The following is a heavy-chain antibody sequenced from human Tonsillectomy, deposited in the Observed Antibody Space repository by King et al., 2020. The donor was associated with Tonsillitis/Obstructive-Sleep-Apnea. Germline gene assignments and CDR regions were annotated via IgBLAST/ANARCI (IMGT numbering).Heavy chain of an antibody. CDR3: TTLSTTHDY. CDR1: GFTLSHAW. CDR2: IKTKSDGWTT. J-gene: IGHJ4*02. Sequence: VQLVESGGGLVKPGGSLRLSCAVSGFTLSHAWMSWGRQAPGKGLEWVGRIKTKSDGWTTDYAAPVKGRFTISRDDSKSTLYLQMNSLKSEDTAVYYCTTLSTTHDYWGQGTLVTVSS. D-gene: IGHD1-1*01. V-gene: IGHV3-15*01.